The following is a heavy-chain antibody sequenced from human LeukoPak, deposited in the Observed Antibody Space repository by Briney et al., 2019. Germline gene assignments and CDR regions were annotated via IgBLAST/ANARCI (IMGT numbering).Heavy chain of an antibody. CDR1: GFTFSSYA. V-gene: IGHV3-30*04. D-gene: IGHD2-2*01. CDR2: ISYDGSNK. CDR3: TRDRLVLPAAMTLGY. J-gene: IGHJ4*02. Sequence: PGRSLRLSCAASGFTFSSYAMHWVRQAPGKGLEWVAFISYDGSNKYYADSVKGRFTISRDNSKNTLFLQVNSLRAEDTAVYYCTRDRLVLPAAMTLGYWGQGTLVTVSS.